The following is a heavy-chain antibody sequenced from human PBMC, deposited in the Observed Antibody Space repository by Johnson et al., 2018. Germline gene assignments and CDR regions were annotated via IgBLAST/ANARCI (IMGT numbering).Heavy chain of an antibody. Sequence: EVQLLESGGGLVQPGGSLRLSCAASGFTFSSYDMHWVRQATGKGLEWVSAIGTAGDTYYPASVKGRFTISRENAKNSLYLQMNSLRAGDTAVYYCAARTYYYDSSGYLPYAFDIWGQGTMVTVSS. V-gene: IGHV3-13*01. CDR3: AARTYYYDSSGYLPYAFDI. D-gene: IGHD3-22*01. CDR2: IGTAGDT. CDR1: GFTFSSYD. J-gene: IGHJ3*02.